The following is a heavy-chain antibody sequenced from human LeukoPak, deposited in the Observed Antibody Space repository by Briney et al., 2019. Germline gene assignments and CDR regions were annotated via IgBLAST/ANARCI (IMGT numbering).Heavy chain of an antibody. V-gene: IGHV4-34*10. CDR3: AREPSGIWFGEVSWYFDL. CDR1: GGSFRGYV. J-gene: IGHJ2*01. D-gene: IGHD3-10*01. Sequence: PSETLSLTCAVSGGSFRGYVWSWIRQSPQKGLEWLGDINHVGNIKYNPSLLGRIRLSGDSSSDRFSLRLNSVTAADTAVYYCAREPSGIWFGEVSWYFDLWGRGTLVTVSS. CDR2: INHVGNI.